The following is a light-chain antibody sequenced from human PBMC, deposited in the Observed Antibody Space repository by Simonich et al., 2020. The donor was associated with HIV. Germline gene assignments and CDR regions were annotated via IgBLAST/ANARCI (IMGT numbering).Light chain of an antibody. V-gene: IGKV4-1*01. CDR3: QQYNNWPT. CDR2: WAS. Sequence: DIVMTQSPDSLAVSLGERATINCKSSQSVLYNSNNKDYLAWYQQKAGQPPKLLIYWASTRESGVPDRFSGSGSGPDFTLTISSLQAEDVAVYYCQQYNNWPTFGQGTRLEMK. J-gene: IGKJ5*01. CDR1: QSVLYNSNNKDY.